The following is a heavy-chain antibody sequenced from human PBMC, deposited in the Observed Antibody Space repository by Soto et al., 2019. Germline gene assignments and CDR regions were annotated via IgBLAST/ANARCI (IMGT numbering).Heavy chain of an antibody. CDR1: GGSISSGDHY. J-gene: IGHJ4*02. V-gene: IGHV4-30-4*01. Sequence: SETLSLTCTVSGGSISSGDHYWSWIRQPPGKGLEWIGYIYYSGTTYYNPPLKSRVTISVDTSKNQFSLRLSSVTAADTAVYYCATYYDSSGPTFDYWGQGTPVTVSS. CDR3: ATYYDSSGPTFDY. CDR2: IYYSGTT. D-gene: IGHD3-22*01.